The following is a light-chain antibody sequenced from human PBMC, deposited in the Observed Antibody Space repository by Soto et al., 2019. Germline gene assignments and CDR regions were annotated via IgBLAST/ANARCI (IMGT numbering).Light chain of an antibody. Sequence: EIVLTQSPGTLSLSPGERGTLSCRASQSVNSNYLAWYQQRPGQAPRLLICSAFSRTTGIPDRFSGSGSGTDSTLSIRRPELEDFSGYYYQYYGSSPWTFGQGTKVEIK. V-gene: IGKV3-20*01. J-gene: IGKJ1*01. CDR3: QYYGSSPWT. CDR1: QSVNSNY. CDR2: SAF.